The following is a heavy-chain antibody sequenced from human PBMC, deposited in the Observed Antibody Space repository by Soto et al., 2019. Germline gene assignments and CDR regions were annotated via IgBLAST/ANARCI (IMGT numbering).Heavy chain of an antibody. V-gene: IGHV3-23*01. J-gene: IGHJ4*02. D-gene: IGHD1-1*01. CDR1: GFTFSTHT. CDR3: AKGLDRASLDF. CDR2: LTADSDDT. Sequence: EVQLLESGGTLVQPGGSLRLSCVASGFTFSTHTMNWVRQAPGKGLEWVSRLTADSDDTSYADSIKGRFTVSRDNSKNTLYLQMNGLRAEDTAIYYCAKGLDRASLDFWGQGALVTVSS.